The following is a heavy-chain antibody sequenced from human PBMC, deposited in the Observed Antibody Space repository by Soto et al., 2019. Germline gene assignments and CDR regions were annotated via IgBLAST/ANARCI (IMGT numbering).Heavy chain of an antibody. CDR3: MRGGWGDSPIDY. V-gene: IGHV1-46*01. Sequence: ASVKVSCKAPGYTFTSYYLNWVLQAPGQGLEWLGWINPSNEITAFSQFFQGRVTMTRDTSTNTVHMELNSLTSDDTAVYYCMRGGWGDSPIDYWGQGTQVTVSS. CDR2: INPSNEIT. CDR1: GYTFTSYY. D-gene: IGHD2-15*01. J-gene: IGHJ4*02.